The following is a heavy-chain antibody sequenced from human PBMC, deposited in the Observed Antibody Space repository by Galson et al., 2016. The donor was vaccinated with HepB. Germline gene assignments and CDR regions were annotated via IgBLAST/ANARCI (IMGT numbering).Heavy chain of an antibody. CDR2: IWYDGSNN. CDR3: AVAWGGVATWDYFEY. V-gene: IGHV3-33*01. Sequence: SLRLSCAASGFTFRNHGMHWVRQAPGKGLESVAGIWYDGSNNYYPVSVQGRFTISRDNSKDTLYLQMNSLRAEDTAVYYWAVAWGGVATWDYFEYWGQGTLVTVSS. J-gene: IGHJ4*02. D-gene: IGHD3-3*01. CDR1: GFTFRNHG.